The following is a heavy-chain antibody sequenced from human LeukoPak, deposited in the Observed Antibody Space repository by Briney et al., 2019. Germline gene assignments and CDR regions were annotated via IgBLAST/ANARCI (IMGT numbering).Heavy chain of an antibody. CDR1: GGTFSSYA. Sequence: GASVKVSCKASGGTFSSYAISWVRQAPGQGLEWMGGIIPIFGTANYAQKFQGRDTITADESTSTAYMELSSLRSEDTAVYYCARSGRIIVVVTEGWFDPWGQGTLVTVSS. CDR3: ARSGRIIVVVTEGWFDP. D-gene: IGHD2-21*02. CDR2: IIPIFGTA. V-gene: IGHV1-69*13. J-gene: IGHJ5*02.